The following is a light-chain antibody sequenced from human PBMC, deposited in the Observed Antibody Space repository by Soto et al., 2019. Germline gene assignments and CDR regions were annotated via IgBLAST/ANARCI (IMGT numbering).Light chain of an antibody. CDR2: DTS. CDR1: QSVDTY. CDR3: QQRRNWVS. J-gene: IGKJ3*01. Sequence: IPLTQSPAILSLSPGERATLSCTASQSVDTYIAWYQQRPGQPPRLLIHDTSHRASGVPARFRGSGSGTDFTLTITSLETEDFGVYVCQQRRNWVSFGPGTRL. V-gene: IGKV3-11*01.